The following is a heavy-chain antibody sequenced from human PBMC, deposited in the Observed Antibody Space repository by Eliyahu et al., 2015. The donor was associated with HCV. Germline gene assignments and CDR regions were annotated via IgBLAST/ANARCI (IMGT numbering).Heavy chain of an antibody. Sequence: VRLVESGGGLVKPGESLRLSCAASGFTFRSYTMNWVRQAPGKGLEWVSSIDSSSSFIYYAESVEGRFTISRDNAKNSLYLQMGSLRVEDTAGYYCARPGSETYYFDYWGLGTLVTVSS. CDR1: GFTFRSYT. V-gene: IGHV3-21*01. CDR3: ARPGSETYYFDY. D-gene: IGHD2-15*01. CDR2: IDSSSSFI. J-gene: IGHJ4*02.